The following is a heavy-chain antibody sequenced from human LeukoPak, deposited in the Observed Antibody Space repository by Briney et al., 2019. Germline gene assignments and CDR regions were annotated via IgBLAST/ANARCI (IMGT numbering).Heavy chain of an antibody. CDR1: GGSFSGYY. CDR3: ARRNGQDIVATFRRRYYFDY. V-gene: IGHV4-34*01. CDR2: INHSGST. Sequence: SETLSPTCAVYGGSFSGYYWSWIRQPPGKGLEWIGEINHSGSTNYNPSLKSRVTISINTSKNQFSLKLSSVTAADTAVYYCARRNGQDIVATFRRRYYFDYWGQGTLVTVSS. D-gene: IGHD5-12*01. J-gene: IGHJ4*02.